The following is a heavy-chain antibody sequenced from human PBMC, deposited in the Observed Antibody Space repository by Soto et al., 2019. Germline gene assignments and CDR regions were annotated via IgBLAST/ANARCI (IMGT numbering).Heavy chain of an antibody. CDR3: AGRNCGYRYGYYYYYGMDV. V-gene: IGHV1-69*01. Sequence: QVQLVQSGAEVKKPGSSVKVSCKASGGTFSSYAISWVRQAPGQGLEWMGGIIPIFGTANYAQKFQGRVTLTADESTRTASMELSSLRSEDTAVYYCAGRNCGYRYGYYYYYGMDVWCQGTTVTVSS. J-gene: IGHJ6*02. CDR1: GGTFSSYA. CDR2: IIPIFGTA. D-gene: IGHD5-18*01.